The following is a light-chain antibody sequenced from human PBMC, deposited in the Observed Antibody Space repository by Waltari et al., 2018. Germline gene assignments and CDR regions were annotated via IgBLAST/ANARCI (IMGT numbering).Light chain of an antibody. Sequence: YALTQSPSVSVSPGQTANITCSGEKLGEKYSCWYQQKAGQSPRLVIYQDVKRPSGIPERCSGSNSGNTATLTISETQATDEADYDCQAWDSSTYVFGTGTKVTVL. V-gene: IGLV3-1*01. CDR3: QAWDSSTYV. J-gene: IGLJ1*01. CDR2: QDV. CDR1: KLGEKY.